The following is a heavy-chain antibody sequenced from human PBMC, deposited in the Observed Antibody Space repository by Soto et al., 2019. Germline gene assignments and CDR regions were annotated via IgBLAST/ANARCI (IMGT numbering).Heavy chain of an antibody. V-gene: IGHV1-3*05. CDR2: INAGNGNT. CDR3: ARGIVVVTSLDY. Sequence: QVQLVQSGAEEKKPGASVKVSCKASGYTFTSYAMHWVRQAPGQRLEWMGWINAGNGNTKYPQKFQGRVTITRDTSASTAYMELSRLRSEDTAVYYCARGIVVVTSLDYWGQGTLVAVSS. D-gene: IGHD2-21*02. J-gene: IGHJ4*02. CDR1: GYTFTSYA.